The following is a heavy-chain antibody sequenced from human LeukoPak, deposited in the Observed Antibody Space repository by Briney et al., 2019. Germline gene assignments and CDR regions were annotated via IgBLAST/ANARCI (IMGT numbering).Heavy chain of an antibody. J-gene: IGHJ4*02. Sequence: GGSLRLSCAASGLSFSSFAMSWVRQGPARGLEWVSSIRGTGETFYADSVKGRFTLSSDSSRNTVYFQLNNLRVEDTAIYYCAKASWVSSTGAVRWGQGTLVTVSS. CDR3: AKASWVSSTGAVR. D-gene: IGHD1-14*01. V-gene: IGHV3-23*01. CDR1: GLSFSSFA. CDR2: IRGTGET.